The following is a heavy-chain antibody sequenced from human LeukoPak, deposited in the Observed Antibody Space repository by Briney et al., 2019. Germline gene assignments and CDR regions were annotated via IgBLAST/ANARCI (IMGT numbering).Heavy chain of an antibody. Sequence: GGSLRLSCEVSGFTFRSFEFNWVRQAPGKGLEWLSYITSGGDTIYYADSVRGRFTISRDNAKNSLSLQMNSLRGENTAVYYCVRDLDYWGQGTLVTVSS. V-gene: IGHV3-48*03. CDR2: ITSGGDTI. CDR1: GFTFRSFE. J-gene: IGHJ4*02. CDR3: VRDLDY.